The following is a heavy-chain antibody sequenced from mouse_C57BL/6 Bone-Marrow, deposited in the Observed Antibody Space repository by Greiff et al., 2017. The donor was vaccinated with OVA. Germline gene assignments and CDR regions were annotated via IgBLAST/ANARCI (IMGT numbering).Heavy chain of an antibody. CDR2: ISSGGDYI. V-gene: IGHV5-9-1*02. D-gene: IGHD1-1*01. Sequence: EVMLVESGEGLVKPGGSLKLSCAASGFTFSSYAMSWVRQTPEKRLEWVAYISSGGDYIYYADTVKGRFTISRDNARNTLYLQMSSLKSEDTAMYYCTRERFDYYGSSCLDYWGQGTTLTVSS. CDR3: TRERFDYYGSSCLDY. J-gene: IGHJ2*01. CDR1: GFTFSSYA.